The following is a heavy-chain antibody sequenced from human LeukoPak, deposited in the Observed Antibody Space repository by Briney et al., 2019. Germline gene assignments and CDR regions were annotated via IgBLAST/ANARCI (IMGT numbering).Heavy chain of an antibody. Sequence: GGSLRLSCAASEFTFSSYAMSWVRQAPGKGLEWVSAISGSGGSTYYADSVKGRFTISRDNSKNTLYLQMNSLRAEDTAVYYCARKGSYYDSSGYHFDYWGQGTLVTVSS. J-gene: IGHJ4*02. CDR1: EFTFSSYA. V-gene: IGHV3-23*01. CDR2: ISGSGGST. CDR3: ARKGSYYDSSGYHFDY. D-gene: IGHD3-22*01.